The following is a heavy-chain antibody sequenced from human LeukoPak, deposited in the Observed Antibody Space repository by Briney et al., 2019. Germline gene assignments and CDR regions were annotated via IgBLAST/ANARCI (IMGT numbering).Heavy chain of an antibody. Sequence: PGRSLRLSCAAPGFTFSSYGMHWVRQAPGKGLEWVAVIWYDGSNKYYADSVKGRFTISRDNSKNTLYLQMNSLRAEDTAVYYCARDLYYDSSGSDYWDQGTLVTVSS. CDR1: GFTFSSYG. D-gene: IGHD3-22*01. J-gene: IGHJ4*02. V-gene: IGHV3-33*01. CDR3: ARDLYYDSSGSDY. CDR2: IWYDGSNK.